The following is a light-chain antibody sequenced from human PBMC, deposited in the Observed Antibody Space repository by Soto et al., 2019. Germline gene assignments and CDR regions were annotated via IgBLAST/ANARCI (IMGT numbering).Light chain of an antibody. J-gene: IGKJ1*01. CDR3: LQDINYPWT. CDR1: QNIRSR. Sequence: DFHMTQSPSTLSLSALDIATITFRASQNIRSRLAWFQQKPGKAPKLLIYDASSLETGVPSRFSGSGSGTDFTLAISSLQPEDSATYYCLQDINYPWTFGQGTKVDIK. CDR2: DAS. V-gene: IGKV1-5*01.